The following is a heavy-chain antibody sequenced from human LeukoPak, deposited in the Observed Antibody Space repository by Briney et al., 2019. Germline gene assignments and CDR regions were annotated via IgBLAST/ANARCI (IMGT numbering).Heavy chain of an antibody. D-gene: IGHD1-26*01. Sequence: PGGSLRLSCAASGFTFSSYEMNWVRQAPGKGLEWVSYISSSGSTIYYADSVKGRFTISRDNAKNSLYLQMNSLRAEDTAVYYCARELDREDYYYYYMDVWGKGTTVTVSS. CDR3: ARELDREDYYYYYMDV. CDR2: ISSSGSTI. J-gene: IGHJ6*03. CDR1: GFTFSSYE. V-gene: IGHV3-48*03.